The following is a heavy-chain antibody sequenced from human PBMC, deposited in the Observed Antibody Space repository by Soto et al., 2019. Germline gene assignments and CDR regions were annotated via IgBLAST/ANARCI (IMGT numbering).Heavy chain of an antibody. J-gene: IGHJ2*01. CDR3: XXGXXSEGYFDL. CDR1: GFTFSSYA. CDR2: ISGSGGST. V-gene: IGHV3-23*01. Sequence: EVQLLESGGGLVQPGGSLRLSCAASGFTFSSYAMSWVRQAPGKGLEWVSAISGSGGSTYYADSVKGRFTISRDNSKXXLXXXXNSLXXXXXXXXXXXXGXXSEGYFDLWGRGTLVTVSS.